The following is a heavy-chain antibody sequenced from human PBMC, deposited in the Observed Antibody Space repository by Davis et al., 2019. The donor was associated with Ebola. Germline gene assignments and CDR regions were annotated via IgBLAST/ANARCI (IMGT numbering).Heavy chain of an antibody. CDR1: GFTFSSYS. V-gene: IGHV3-21*01. J-gene: IGHJ5*02. Sequence: PGGSLRLSCAASGFTFSSYSMNWVRQAPGKGLEWVSSISSSSSYIYYADSVKGRFTISRDNAKNSLYLQMNSLRAEDTAVYYCARDSSLFDPWFDPWGQGTLVTVSS. CDR2: ISSSSSYI. CDR3: ARDSSLFDPWFDP. D-gene: IGHD2-21*01.